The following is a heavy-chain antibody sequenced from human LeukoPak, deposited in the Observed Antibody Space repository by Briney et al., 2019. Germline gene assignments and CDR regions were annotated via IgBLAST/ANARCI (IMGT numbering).Heavy chain of an antibody. V-gene: IGHV4-39*07. CDR2: IYYSGST. CDR3: ARGYDSSGFVRGTPQN. CDR1: GGSISSSSYY. Sequence: SETLSLTCTVSGGSISSSSYYWGWIRQPPGKGLEWIGSIYYSGSTYYNPSLKSRVTISVDTSKNQFSLKLSSVTAADTAVYYCARGYDSSGFVRGTPQNWGQGTLVTVSS. J-gene: IGHJ4*02. D-gene: IGHD3-22*01.